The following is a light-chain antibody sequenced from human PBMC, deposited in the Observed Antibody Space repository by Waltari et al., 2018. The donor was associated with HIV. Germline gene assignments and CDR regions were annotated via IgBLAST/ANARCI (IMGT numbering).Light chain of an antibody. V-gene: IGLV1-44*01. J-gene: IGLJ3*02. CDR3: AAWDDSLNAWV. Sequence: QSVLTQPPSASGTPGQRVTISCSGSSSTIGSNTVNWYQQHPGTAPKLLIYSNNQRPSGVPDRFSGSKSGTSASLAISGLQSEDEADYYCAAWDDSLNAWVFGGGTKLTVL. CDR2: SNN. CDR1: SSTIGSNT.